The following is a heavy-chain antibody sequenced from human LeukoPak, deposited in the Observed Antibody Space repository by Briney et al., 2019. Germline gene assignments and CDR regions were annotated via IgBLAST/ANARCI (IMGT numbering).Heavy chain of an antibody. J-gene: IGHJ4*02. Sequence: GGSLRLSCAASGFTFSSYAMHWVRQAPGKGLEWVAVISYDGSNKYYADSVNGRFTISRDNSKNTLYLQMNSLRAEDTAVYYCARVGVYSNYDYWGQGTLVTVSS. V-gene: IGHV3-30-3*01. CDR2: ISYDGSNK. CDR1: GFTFSSYA. CDR3: ARVGVYSNYDY. D-gene: IGHD4-11*01.